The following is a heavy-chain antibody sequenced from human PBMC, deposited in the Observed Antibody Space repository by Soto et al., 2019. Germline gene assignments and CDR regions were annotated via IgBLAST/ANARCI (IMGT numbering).Heavy chain of an antibody. Sequence: TSETLSLTCSVSGGSVSSDSYYWSWIRQPPGAGLEWIGYIYFSGTTNYNPSLESRISILVDSSKNQFSLKLSSVTAADTAVYYCARSPDSGDYVDYWGQGTLVTVSS. CDR1: GGSVSSDSYY. CDR3: ARSPDSGDYVDY. V-gene: IGHV4-61*01. CDR2: IYFSGTT. D-gene: IGHD4-17*01. J-gene: IGHJ4*02.